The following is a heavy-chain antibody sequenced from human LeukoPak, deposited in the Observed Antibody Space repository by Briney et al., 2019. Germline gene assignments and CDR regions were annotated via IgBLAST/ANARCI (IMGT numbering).Heavy chain of an antibody. Sequence: PSETLSLTCTVSGGSISSHYWSWIRQPPGKGLEWIGYIYYSGSTNYNPSLKSRVTISVDTSKNQFSLKLSSVTAADTAVYYCARDVRPPPGSWFDPWGQGTLVTVSS. D-gene: IGHD3-10*01. CDR2: IYYSGST. CDR3: ARDVRPPPGSWFDP. J-gene: IGHJ5*02. CDR1: GGSISSHY. V-gene: IGHV4-59*11.